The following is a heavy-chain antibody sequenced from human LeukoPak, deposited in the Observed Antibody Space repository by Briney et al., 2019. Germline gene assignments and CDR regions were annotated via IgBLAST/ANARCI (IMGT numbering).Heavy chain of an antibody. J-gene: IGHJ4*02. Sequence: GGSLRLSCAASGFTFRNYGMHWVRQAPGKGLEWVPIIWYDGSRKYYLDSVKGRFTISRDNSKNMLYLQMSSLRAEDTAVYYCATVRGSDGNFYIDYWGQGTLVTVSS. V-gene: IGHV3-33*01. D-gene: IGHD2-15*01. CDR1: GFTFRNYG. CDR3: ATVRGSDGNFYIDY. CDR2: IWYDGSRK.